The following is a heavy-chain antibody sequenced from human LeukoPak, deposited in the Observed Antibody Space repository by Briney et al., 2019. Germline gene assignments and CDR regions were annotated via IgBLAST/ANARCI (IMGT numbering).Heavy chain of an antibody. D-gene: IGHD3-16*01. CDR1: GYTFTSYY. CDR3: ALRPLSGHGGDLPYFDY. CDR2: INPTGGST. Sequence: GASVKVSCKAFGYTFTSYYMNWVRQAPGQGLEWMGIINPTGGSTSYAQKFRGRVTMTRDTSTSTVYMELTSLRSDDTAVYYCALRPLSGHGGDLPYFDYWGQGTLVSVSS. J-gene: IGHJ4*02. V-gene: IGHV1-46*01.